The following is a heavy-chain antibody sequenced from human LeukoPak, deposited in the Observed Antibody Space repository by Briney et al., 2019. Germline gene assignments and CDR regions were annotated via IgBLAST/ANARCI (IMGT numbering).Heavy chain of an antibody. CDR1: GGSISNYY. D-gene: IGHD1-26*01. Sequence: PSETLSLTCTVSGGSISNYYWSWIRQPPGKGLEWIGYVYYSGSTKYNPSLMSRVSISVDTSKNQFSLRLTSVTAADTAVYYCTRGQRTGGYWGQGTLVTVSS. J-gene: IGHJ4*02. CDR2: VYYSGST. CDR3: TRGQRTGGY. V-gene: IGHV4-59*08.